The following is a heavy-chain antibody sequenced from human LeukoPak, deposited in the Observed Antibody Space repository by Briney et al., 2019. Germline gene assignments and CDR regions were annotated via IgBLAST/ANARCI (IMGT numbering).Heavy chain of an antibody. CDR1: GFTFSSYA. CDR3: ARPADSAEYSYGPGFDY. D-gene: IGHD5-18*01. CDR2: ISYDGSNK. Sequence: HPGRSLRLSCAASGFTFSSYAMHWVRQAPGKGLEWVAVISYDGSNKYYADSVKGRFTISRDNSKNTLYLQMDSLRAEDTAVYYCARPADSAEYSYGPGFDYWGRGIQVTVSA. V-gene: IGHV3-30-3*01. J-gene: IGHJ4*02.